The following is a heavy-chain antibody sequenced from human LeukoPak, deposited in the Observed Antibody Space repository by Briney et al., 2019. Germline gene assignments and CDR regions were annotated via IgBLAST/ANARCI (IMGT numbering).Heavy chain of an antibody. CDR2: INHSGST. J-gene: IGHJ4*02. Sequence: SETLSLTCTVSGGSISSYYWSWIRQPPGKGLEWIGEINHSGSTNYNPSLKSRVTISVDTSKNQFSLKLSSVTAADTAVYYCASAVGATAADYWGQGTLVTVSS. V-gene: IGHV4-34*01. D-gene: IGHD1-26*01. CDR1: GGSISSYY. CDR3: ASAVGATAADY.